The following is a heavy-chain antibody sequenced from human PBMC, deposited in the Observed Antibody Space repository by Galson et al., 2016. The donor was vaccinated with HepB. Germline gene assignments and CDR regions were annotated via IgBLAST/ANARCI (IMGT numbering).Heavy chain of an antibody. CDR2: IKKDESEK. CDR1: KFTFSNYW. J-gene: IGHJ3*02. Sequence: SLRLSCAASKFTFSNYWMSWVRQAPGKGLEWVAHIKKDESEKYYAEYVKGRFTLTRDNAQNSLYLQMNSLRAEDTAVYYCAREWLRGYFDWFRKGACDIWGRGTMVTVSS. CDR3: AREWLRGYFDWFRKGACDI. V-gene: IGHV3-7*03. D-gene: IGHD3-9*01.